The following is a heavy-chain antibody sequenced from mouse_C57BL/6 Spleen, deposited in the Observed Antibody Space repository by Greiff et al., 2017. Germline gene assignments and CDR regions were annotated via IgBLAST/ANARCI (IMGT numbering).Heavy chain of an antibody. D-gene: IGHD2-4*01. J-gene: IGHJ2*01. V-gene: IGHV1-47*01. CDR3: ARGYDYDPYYFDY. CDR2: FHPYNDDT. CDR1: GYTFTTYP. Sequence: VQLPQSGAELVRPGASVKMSCKASGYTFTTYPLEWMKQNHGKSLEWIGNFHPYNDDTKYNEQFKGKATLTVAKSSSTVYLELSRLPSDGSAVFFYARGYDYDPYYFDYWGQGTTRTVSS.